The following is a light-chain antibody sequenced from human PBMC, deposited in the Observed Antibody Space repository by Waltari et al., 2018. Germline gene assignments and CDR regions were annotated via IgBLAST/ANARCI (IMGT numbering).Light chain of an antibody. CDR2: EVS. J-gene: IGLJ1*01. Sequence: QSALTQPASVSGSPGQSITISCSVTSSDLGGYNYVSWYQQHPGKAPKLMIYEVSNRPSGVSNRFSGSKSGNTASLTISGLQAEDEADYYCSSYTSSSTVFGTGTKVTVL. V-gene: IGLV2-14*01. CDR1: SSDLGGYNY. CDR3: SSYTSSSTV.